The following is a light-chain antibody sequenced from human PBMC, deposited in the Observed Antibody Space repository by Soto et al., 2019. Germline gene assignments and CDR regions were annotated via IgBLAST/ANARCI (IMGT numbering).Light chain of an antibody. Sequence: SYELTQPPSVSVAPGKTARISCGGNNIGSKSVHWYQRKPGQAPVLVIYSDPDLPSVIPVRFSGSNSGNTATLTISRVEAGDEADYYCQVWDSSSAHVVFGGGTKVTVL. CDR2: SDP. V-gene: IGLV3-21*04. CDR3: QVWDSSSAHVV. J-gene: IGLJ2*01. CDR1: NIGSKS.